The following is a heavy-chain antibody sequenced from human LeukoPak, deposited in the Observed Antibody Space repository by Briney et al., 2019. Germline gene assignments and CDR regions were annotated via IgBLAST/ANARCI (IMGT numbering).Heavy chain of an antibody. D-gene: IGHD6-19*01. CDR1: GFTFSSHA. J-gene: IGHJ4*02. CDR2: ISYDGSNK. Sequence: SGGSLRLSCAASGFTFSSHAMHWVRQAPGKGLEWVAVISYDGSNKYYADSVKGRFTISRDNSKNTLYLQMNSLRLEDTAVFHCAKDIAVAGFDYWGQGTLVTVSS. CDR3: AKDIAVAGFDY. V-gene: IGHV3-30-3*01.